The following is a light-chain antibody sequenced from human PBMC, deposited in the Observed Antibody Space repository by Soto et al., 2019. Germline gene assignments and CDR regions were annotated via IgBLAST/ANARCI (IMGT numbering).Light chain of an antibody. J-gene: IGKJ4*01. CDR3: QKYNSAPLS. CDR2: ATS. Sequence: DIQMTQSPSSLFASVGDRVTITCRASQDISNNLAWYQQKPGKVPKFLISATSTLQSGVPSRFSGSGSGTYFALTISSLQPEDVATYCCQKYNSAPLSFGGGTKVEIK. CDR1: QDISNN. V-gene: IGKV1-27*01.